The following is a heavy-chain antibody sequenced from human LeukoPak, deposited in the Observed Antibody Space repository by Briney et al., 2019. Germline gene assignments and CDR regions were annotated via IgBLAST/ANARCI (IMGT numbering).Heavy chain of an antibody. Sequence: RGSSVKVSCKASGGTFSSYTISWVRQAPGQGLEWMGRIIPILGIANYAQKFQGRVTITADKSTSTAYMELSSLRSEDTAVYYCAGDRTGTYSFDYWGQGTLATVSS. V-gene: IGHV1-69*04. CDR3: AGDRTGTYSFDY. CDR2: IIPILGIA. CDR1: GGTFSSYT. D-gene: IGHD1-1*01. J-gene: IGHJ4*02.